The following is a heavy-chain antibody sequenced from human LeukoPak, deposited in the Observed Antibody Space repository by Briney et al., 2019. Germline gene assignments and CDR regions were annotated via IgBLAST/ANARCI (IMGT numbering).Heavy chain of an antibody. CDR3: ARRAGDYSHPYDY. D-gene: IGHD3-22*01. J-gene: IGHJ4*02. Sequence: PGGSLRLSCAASGFTFSSYWMSWVRQAPGKGLEWVANIKQGGSEKYYVDSVKGRFTISRDNAKNSVYLEMNSLRAEDTAMYYCARRAGDYSHPYDYWGQGTLVTVSS. CDR2: IKQGGSEK. V-gene: IGHV3-7*03. CDR1: GFTFSSYW.